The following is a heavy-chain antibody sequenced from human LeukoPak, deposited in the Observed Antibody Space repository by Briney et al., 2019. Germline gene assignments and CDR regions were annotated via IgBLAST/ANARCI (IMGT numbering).Heavy chain of an antibody. J-gene: IGHJ4*02. Sequence: GGSLRLPCAASGFTFSSYSMNWVRQAPGKGLEWVAVISYDGSNKYYADSVKGRFTISRDNSKNTLYLQMNSLRAEDTAVYYCAKELIVGAGDYWGQGTLVTVSS. D-gene: IGHD1-26*01. V-gene: IGHV3-30*18. CDR1: GFTFSSYS. CDR2: ISYDGSNK. CDR3: AKELIVGAGDY.